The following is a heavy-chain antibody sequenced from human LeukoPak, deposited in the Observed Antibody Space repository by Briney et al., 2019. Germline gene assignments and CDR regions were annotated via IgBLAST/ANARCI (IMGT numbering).Heavy chain of an antibody. CDR2: IYPGDSDT. Sequence: GESLKISCKGSGYSFTSYWIGWVRQMPGKGLEWMGVIYPGDSDTRYSPSFQGQVTISADKSLSTAYLQWSSLKASDTAMYYCARRFDSSGLPASFDYWGQGTLVTVSS. CDR1: GYSFTSYW. V-gene: IGHV5-51*01. D-gene: IGHD6-19*01. CDR3: ARRFDSSGLPASFDY. J-gene: IGHJ4*02.